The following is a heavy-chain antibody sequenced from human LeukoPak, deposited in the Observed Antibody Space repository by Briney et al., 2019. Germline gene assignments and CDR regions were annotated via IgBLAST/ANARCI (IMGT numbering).Heavy chain of an antibody. Sequence: SETLSLTCAVYGGSFSPYYWSWIRQPPGKGLEWIGEINHSGSTNYNPSLESRVTISVDTSKNQFSLRLSSVTAADTAVYYCARGGFYCGGDCYVDYWGQGTLVTVSS. CDR1: GGSFSPYY. V-gene: IGHV4-34*01. CDR2: INHSGST. CDR3: ARGGFYCGGDCYVDY. D-gene: IGHD2-21*02. J-gene: IGHJ4*02.